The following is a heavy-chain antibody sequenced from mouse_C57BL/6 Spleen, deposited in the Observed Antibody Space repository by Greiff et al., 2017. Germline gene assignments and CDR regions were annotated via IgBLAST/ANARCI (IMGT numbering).Heavy chain of an antibody. CDR2: INPSTGGT. CDR1: GYSFTGYY. CDR3: ARYAWAY. V-gene: IGHV1-42*01. Sequence: EVQLQQSGPELVKPGASVKISCKASGYSFTGYYMNWVKQSPEKSLEWIGEINPSTGGTTYNQKFKAKATLTVDKSSSTAYMQLKSLTSEDSAVYYCARYAWAYWGQGTLVTVSA. J-gene: IGHJ3*01.